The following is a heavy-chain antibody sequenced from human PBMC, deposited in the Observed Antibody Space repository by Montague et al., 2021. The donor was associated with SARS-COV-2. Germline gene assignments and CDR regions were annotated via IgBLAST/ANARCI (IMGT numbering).Heavy chain of an antibody. J-gene: IGHJ6*02. D-gene: IGHD3-3*01. V-gene: IGHV4-59*01. CDR1: GGSISSYY. CDR3: ARSRRITIFGVGLSNYYGMDV. Sequence: SETLSLTCTVSGGSISSYYWSWIRQPPGKGLKWIGYIYYSGSTNYNPSLKSRVTISVDTSKNQFSLKLSSVTAAVTAVYYCARSRRITIFGVGLSNYYGMDVWGQGTTVTVSS. CDR2: IYYSGST.